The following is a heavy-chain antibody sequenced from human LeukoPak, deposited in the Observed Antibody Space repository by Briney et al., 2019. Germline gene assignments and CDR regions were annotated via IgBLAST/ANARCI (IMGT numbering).Heavy chain of an antibody. J-gene: IGHJ4*02. CDR3: ARESTVVPAAIDY. CDR1: GGSISSYY. Sequence: ASETLSLTCTVSGGSISSYYWSWIRQPPGKGLEWIGYIYYSGSTNYNPSLKSRVTISVDTSKNQFSLKLSSVTAADTAVYYCARESTVVPAAIDYWGQGTLVTASS. V-gene: IGHV4-59*01. D-gene: IGHD2-2*02. CDR2: IYYSGST.